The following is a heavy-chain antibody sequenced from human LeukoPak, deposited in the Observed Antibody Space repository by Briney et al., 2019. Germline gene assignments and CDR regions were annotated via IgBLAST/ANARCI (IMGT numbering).Heavy chain of an antibody. CDR3: ARQGNNWNYWYDY. J-gene: IGHJ4*02. CDR2: ISYDGSNK. D-gene: IGHD1-7*01. CDR1: GFTFSSYA. Sequence: GGSLRLSCAASGFTFSSYAMHWVRQAPGKGLEWVAVISYDGSNKYYADSLKGRFTISRDNAKNSLYLQMNSLRAEDTAVYYCARQGNNWNYWYDYWGQGTLVTVSS. V-gene: IGHV3-30*04.